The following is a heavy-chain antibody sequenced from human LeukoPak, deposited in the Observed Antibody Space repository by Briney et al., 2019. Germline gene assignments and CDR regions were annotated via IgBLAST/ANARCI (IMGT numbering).Heavy chain of an antibody. CDR1: RFTFSTYN. Sequence: GGSLRLSCAASRFTFSTYNMNWVRQAPGKGLEWVSYISSSSSTIYYADSVKGRFTISRGNAKNSLFLQMNSLRAEDTAVYYCARDLIVGTTYFDYWGQGTLVTVSS. CDR3: ARDLIVGTTYFDY. V-gene: IGHV3-48*04. J-gene: IGHJ4*02. CDR2: ISSSSSTI. D-gene: IGHD1-26*01.